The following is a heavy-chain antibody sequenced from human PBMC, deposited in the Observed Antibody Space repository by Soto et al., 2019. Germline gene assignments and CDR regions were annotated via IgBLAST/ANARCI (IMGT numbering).Heavy chain of an antibody. J-gene: IGHJ5*02. CDR2: VSGGSGVT. CDR3: TRWNGYGDL. CDR1: GFSFSTYG. D-gene: IGHD1-1*01. V-gene: IGHV3-23*01. Sequence: EMQLLESGVGLVQPGGSLRLSCVVSGFSFSTYGVTWVRQAPGKGLEWVCGVSGGSGVTHYTDSVKGRFTISGDDSKNTVYLPMHSLRGEDTAVYYCTRWNGYGDLWGQGTLVTVSS.